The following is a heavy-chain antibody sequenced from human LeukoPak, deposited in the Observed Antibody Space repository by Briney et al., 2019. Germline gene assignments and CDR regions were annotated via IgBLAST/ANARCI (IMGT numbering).Heavy chain of an antibody. Sequence: ASVKVSCKASGYTVTGYHMHWVRQAPGQRLEWMGWINPNSGGTNYAQKFQGRVTMTRDTSINTAYMELSRLRSDDTAVYYCAGDMVRGVILRRVLEYWGQGTLVTVSS. J-gene: IGHJ4*02. CDR1: GYTVTGYH. D-gene: IGHD3-10*01. CDR2: INPNSGGT. V-gene: IGHV1-2*02. CDR3: AGDMVRGVILRRVLEY.